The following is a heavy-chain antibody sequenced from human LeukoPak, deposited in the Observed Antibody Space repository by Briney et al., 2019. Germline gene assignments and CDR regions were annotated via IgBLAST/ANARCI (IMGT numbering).Heavy chain of an antibody. J-gene: IGHJ6*03. D-gene: IGHD3-3*01. CDR3: ARDPYDFWSGYLPYMDV. Sequence: ASVKVSCKASGYTFTSYGISWVRQAPGQGLEWMGWISAYNGNTNYAQKLQGRVTMTTDTSTSTAYMELRSLRSDDTAVYYCARDPYDFWSGYLPYMDVWGKGTTVTVSS. CDR1: GYTFTSYG. CDR2: ISAYNGNT. V-gene: IGHV1-18*01.